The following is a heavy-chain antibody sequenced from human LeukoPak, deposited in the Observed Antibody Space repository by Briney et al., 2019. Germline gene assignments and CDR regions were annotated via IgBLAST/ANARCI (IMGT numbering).Heavy chain of an antibody. CDR1: GFTFSSYW. Sequence: GGSLRLSCAASGFTFSSYWMSWVRQAPGKGLEWVSVISGSGYYSYYADSVKGRFTVSRDNAKNSLYLQMNSLRAEDTALYYCAKDSGAAALEYFQHWGQGTLVTVSS. CDR2: ISGSGYYS. D-gene: IGHD6-13*01. J-gene: IGHJ1*01. V-gene: IGHV3-23*01. CDR3: AKDSGAAALEYFQH.